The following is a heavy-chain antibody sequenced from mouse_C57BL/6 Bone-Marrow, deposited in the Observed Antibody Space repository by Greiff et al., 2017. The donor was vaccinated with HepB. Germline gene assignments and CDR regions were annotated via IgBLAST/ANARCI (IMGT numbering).Heavy chain of an antibody. D-gene: IGHD4-1*01. CDR2: INYDGSST. V-gene: IGHV5-16*01. CDR3: ARNWVLDY. J-gene: IGHJ2*01. Sequence: EVHLVESEGGLVQPGSSMKLSCTASGFTFSDYYMAWVRQVPEKGLEWVANINYDGSSTYYLDSLKSRFIISRDNAKNILYLKMSSLKSEDTSTYYCARNWVLDYWGQGTTLTVSS. CDR1: GFTFSDYY.